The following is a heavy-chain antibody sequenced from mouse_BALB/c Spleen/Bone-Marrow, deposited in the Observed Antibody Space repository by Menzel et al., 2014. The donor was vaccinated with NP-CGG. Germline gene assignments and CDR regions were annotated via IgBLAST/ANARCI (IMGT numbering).Heavy chain of an antibody. V-gene: IGHV1S29*02. CDR1: GYTFTDYN. D-gene: IGHD2-3*01. CDR3: ARFDDDYWGFAH. J-gene: IGHJ3*01. Sequence: VQLQQSGPELVKPGASVKISCRASGYTFTDYNMHWVKQSHGESLEWIGYIYPYSGNTAYNQRFKNKATLTVDNSSSTAHMELRSLTSVDSAVYYCARFDDDYWGFAHWGQGTLVTVSA. CDR2: IYPYSGNT.